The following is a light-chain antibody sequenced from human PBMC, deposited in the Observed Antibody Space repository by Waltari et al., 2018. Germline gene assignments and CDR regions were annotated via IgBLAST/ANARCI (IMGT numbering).Light chain of an antibody. CDR2: RIY. Sequence: QSVLTQPPSASVTPGQRVTISCSGGRSTIGTDYVFWYQQFPGTAPKLLIYRIYQRPSGVPDRFSGSKSGTSASLAISGLRSEDEADYYCAAWDDRLSVWVFGGGTKLTVL. J-gene: IGLJ3*02. V-gene: IGLV1-47*01. CDR1: RSTIGTDY. CDR3: AAWDDRLSVWV.